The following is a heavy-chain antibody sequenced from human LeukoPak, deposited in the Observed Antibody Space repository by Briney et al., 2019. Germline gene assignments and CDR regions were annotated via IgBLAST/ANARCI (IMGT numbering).Heavy chain of an antibody. CDR3: ARDLVTVTKGFDI. CDR1: ADSLSSHY. CDR2: ISYIGST. V-gene: IGHV4-59*11. Sequence: PSETLSLTCAVSADSLSSHYWTWIRQPPGKGLEWIGYISYIGSTNYNPSLKSRVTISIDTSKNQFSLKLRSVTAADTAVYYCARDLVTVTKGFDIWGQGTMVSVSS. J-gene: IGHJ3*02. D-gene: IGHD4-17*01.